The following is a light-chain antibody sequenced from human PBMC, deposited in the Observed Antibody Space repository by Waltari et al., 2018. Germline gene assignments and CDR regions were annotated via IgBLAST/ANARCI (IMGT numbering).Light chain of an antibody. Sequence: QSALTPPASVSGSPGQSITISCTGTSSHVGGYNYVSWYQHHPGNVPKLIISEVNNRPSGVSHRFSGSKSGNTASLSISGLQTEDEADYYCSSYTSSTTLVFGTGTKVTVL. V-gene: IGLV2-14*01. CDR1: SSHVGGYNY. J-gene: IGLJ1*01. CDR2: EVN. CDR3: SSYTSSTTLV.